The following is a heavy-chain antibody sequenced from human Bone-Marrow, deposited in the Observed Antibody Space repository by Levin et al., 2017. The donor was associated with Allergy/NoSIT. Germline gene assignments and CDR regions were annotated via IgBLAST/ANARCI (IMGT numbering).Heavy chain of an antibody. CDR1: GFSFSDSV. J-gene: IGHJ3*02. CDR3: VADLAVAVHDVFDI. CDR2: VVVDSGDT. Sequence: SVKVSCRASGFSFSDSVIQWVRQARGQRPEWIGWVVVDSGDTDYAQKFEDRVTITRDMSTRTAYMELYSLRSEDTAVYYCVADLAVAVHDVFDIWGQGTMVTVSS. D-gene: IGHD6-19*01. V-gene: IGHV1-58*02.